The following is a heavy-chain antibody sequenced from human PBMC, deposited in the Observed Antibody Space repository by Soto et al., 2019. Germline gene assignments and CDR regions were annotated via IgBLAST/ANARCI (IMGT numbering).Heavy chain of an antibody. CDR3: TTDGRSSSILEDFQH. J-gene: IGHJ1*01. D-gene: IGHD6-6*01. CDR2: IKSKTDGGTT. Sequence: GGSLRLSCAASGFTFSNAWMSWVRQAPGKGLEWVGRIKSKTDGGTTDYAAPVKGRFTISRDDSKNTLYLQMNSLKTEDPAVYCCTTDGRSSSILEDFQHWGQGTLVTVSS. V-gene: IGHV3-15*01. CDR1: GFTFSNAW.